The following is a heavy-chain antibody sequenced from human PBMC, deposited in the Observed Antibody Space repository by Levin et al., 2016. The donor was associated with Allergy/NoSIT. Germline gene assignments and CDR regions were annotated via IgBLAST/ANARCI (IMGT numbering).Heavy chain of an antibody. V-gene: IGHV1-69*02. Sequence: SVKVSCKASGGTSSSYTISWVRQAPGQGLEWMGRIIPILGIANYAQKFQGRVTITADKSTSTAYMELSSLRSEDTAVYYCARRNRNYYYYYGMDVWGQGTTVTVSS. CDR3: ARRNRNYYYYYGMDV. D-gene: IGHD1-1*01. CDR2: IIPILGIA. J-gene: IGHJ6*02. CDR1: GGTSSSYT.